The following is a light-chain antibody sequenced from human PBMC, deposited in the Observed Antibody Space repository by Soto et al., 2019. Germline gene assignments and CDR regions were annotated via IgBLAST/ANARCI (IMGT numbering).Light chain of an antibody. J-gene: IGLJ1*01. CDR1: STDVGAYNY. V-gene: IGLV2-14*01. CDR3: NSYTTMNTYV. CDR2: EVS. Sequence: QSVLTQPASVSGSPGQSITISCTGSSTDVGAYNYVSWYQQYPGQAPNLLIYEVSRRPPGFSHRFSGSKSVNTASLTISGLQAEDEAHYYCNSYTTMNTYVFGTGTKVT.